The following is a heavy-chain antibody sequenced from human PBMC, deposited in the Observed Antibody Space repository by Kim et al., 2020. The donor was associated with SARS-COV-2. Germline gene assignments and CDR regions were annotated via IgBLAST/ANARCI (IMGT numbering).Heavy chain of an antibody. V-gene: IGHV3-74*01. CDR2: INADGSTA. J-gene: IGHJ3*01. Sequence: GGSLRLSCVGSSGFTFSRYWMVWVRQAPGKGLVWVSRINADGSTADYADSVRGRFTISRDNAKNTLYLQMNSLRDEDTAVYYCARGPITGDFALRGDDV. D-gene: IGHD1-20*01. CDR3: ARGPITGDFALRGDDV. CDR1: SGFTFSRYW.